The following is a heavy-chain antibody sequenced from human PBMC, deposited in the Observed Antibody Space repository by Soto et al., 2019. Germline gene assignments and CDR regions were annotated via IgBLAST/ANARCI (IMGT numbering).Heavy chain of an antibody. Sequence: EVQLAESGGGMVQPGGSLRLSCVASGFTFSSSDMHWVRQAPGKGLEYVSSISSNGGTTYYGNSVKGRFTIARDNSKNTLYLQMGSLRAEDMAVYYCVRRVSGNYDYWGQGPLVTVSS. CDR2: ISSNGGTT. V-gene: IGHV3-64*01. CDR3: VRRVSGNYDY. CDR1: GFTFSSSD. J-gene: IGHJ4*02. D-gene: IGHD1-7*01.